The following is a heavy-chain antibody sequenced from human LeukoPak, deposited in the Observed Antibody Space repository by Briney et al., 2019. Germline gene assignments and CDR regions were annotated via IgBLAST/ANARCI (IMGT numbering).Heavy chain of an antibody. Sequence: SETLSLTCTVSGGSVSSGSYYWSWIRQPPGKGLEWIGYIYYSGSTNYNPSLKSRVTISVDTSKNQFSLKLSSVTAADTAVYYCARDPRIAAAGTFWFDPWGQGTLVTVPS. CDR3: ARDPRIAAAGTFWFDP. CDR2: IYYSGST. V-gene: IGHV4-61*01. J-gene: IGHJ5*02. D-gene: IGHD6-13*01. CDR1: GGSVSSGSYY.